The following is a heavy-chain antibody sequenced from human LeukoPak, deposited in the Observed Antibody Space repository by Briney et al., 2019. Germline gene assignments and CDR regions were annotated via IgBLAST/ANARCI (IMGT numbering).Heavy chain of an antibody. D-gene: IGHD3-9*01. J-gene: IGHJ4*02. CDR1: GFTFSGSA. V-gene: IGHV3-73*01. Sequence: GGSLRLSCAASGFTFSGSAMHWVRQASGKGLEWVGRIRSKANSYATAYAASVKGRFTISRDDSKNTAYLQMNSLKTEDTAVYYCTSVYYDTLTGYYHFDYWGQGTLVTVSS. CDR2: IRSKANSYAT. CDR3: TSVYYDTLTGYYHFDY.